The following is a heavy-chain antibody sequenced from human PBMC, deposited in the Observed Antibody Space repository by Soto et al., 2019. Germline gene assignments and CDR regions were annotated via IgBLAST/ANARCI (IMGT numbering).Heavy chain of an antibody. V-gene: IGHV4-31*03. CDR2: IYYNGKT. D-gene: IGHD1-26*01. CDR3: ARDLSGRSDY. Sequence: QVQLQESGPGLVKPSQTLSLTCTVSGGSITSGSYYLSWVRQHPGKGLDWIGCIYYNGKTNYNPSLRSRVTMSVATTKNQFSLRLSSVTAADTAVYYCARDLSGRSDYLGQGTLVTVSS. CDR1: GGSITSGSYY. J-gene: IGHJ4*02.